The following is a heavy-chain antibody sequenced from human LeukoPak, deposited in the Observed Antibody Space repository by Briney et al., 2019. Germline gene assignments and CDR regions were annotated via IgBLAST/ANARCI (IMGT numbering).Heavy chain of an antibody. V-gene: IGHV3-11*01. CDR2: ISSSGSTI. Sequence: GGSLRLSCAASGFTFSDYYMSWIRQAPGKGLEWVSYISSSGSTIYYADSVKGRFTISRDDAKNSLYLQMNSLRAEDTAVYYCARGKAQVGWFGEPSLYYFDYWGQGTLVTVSS. CDR1: GFTFSDYY. D-gene: IGHD3-10*01. J-gene: IGHJ4*02. CDR3: ARGKAQVGWFGEPSLYYFDY.